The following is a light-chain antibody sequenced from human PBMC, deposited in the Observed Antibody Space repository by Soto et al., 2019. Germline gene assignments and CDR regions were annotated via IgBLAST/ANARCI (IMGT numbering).Light chain of an antibody. Sequence: DIQMTQSTSTLSASVGDRVTITCRASQSISSWLAWYQQKPGKAPKLLIYDASSLESGVPSRFSGSGSGTEFTLTISSLQPDDFATYYCQQYNSYPYNFGQGTK. CDR1: QSISSW. J-gene: IGKJ2*01. CDR3: QQYNSYPYN. V-gene: IGKV1-5*01. CDR2: DAS.